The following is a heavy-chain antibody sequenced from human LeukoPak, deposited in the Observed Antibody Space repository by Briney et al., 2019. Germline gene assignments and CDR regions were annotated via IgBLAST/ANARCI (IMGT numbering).Heavy chain of an antibody. Sequence: KSGGSLRLSCAASGFTFSSYSVNWVRQAPGKGLEWVSSISSSSSYIYYADSVKGRFTISRDNAKNSLYLQMNSLRAEDTAVYYCARVANYYGSGSYYKSYYYYGMDVWGQGTTVTVSS. V-gene: IGHV3-21*01. CDR2: ISSSSSYI. CDR3: ARVANYYGSGSYYKSYYYYGMDV. D-gene: IGHD3-10*01. CDR1: GFTFSSYS. J-gene: IGHJ6*02.